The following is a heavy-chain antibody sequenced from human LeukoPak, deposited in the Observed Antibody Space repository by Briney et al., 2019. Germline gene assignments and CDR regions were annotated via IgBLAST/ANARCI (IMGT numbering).Heavy chain of an antibody. CDR2: VGGGSGSA. V-gene: IGHV3-23*01. Sequence: AGGSLRLSCAASGFTFSSYAMSWVRQPPGKGLEWVSSVGGGSGSAYYADSVKGRFTISRDNSKNTLYLQMNSLRAEDTAVYYCARDRDYAFDYWGQGTLVTVSS. J-gene: IGHJ4*02. CDR1: GFTFSSYA. CDR3: ARDRDYAFDY. D-gene: IGHD4-17*01.